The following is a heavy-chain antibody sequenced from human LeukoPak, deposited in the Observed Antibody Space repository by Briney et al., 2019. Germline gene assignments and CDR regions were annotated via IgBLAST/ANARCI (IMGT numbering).Heavy chain of an antibody. Sequence: SVKVSRKASGGTFSSYAISWVRQAPGQGLEWMGGIIPIFGTANYAQKFQGRVTITADESTSTAYMELSSLRSEDTAVYYYARNGGVTPTDGMDVWGQGTTVTVSS. D-gene: IGHD3-16*01. V-gene: IGHV1-69*13. CDR3: ARNGGVTPTDGMDV. CDR1: GGTFSSYA. CDR2: IIPIFGTA. J-gene: IGHJ6*02.